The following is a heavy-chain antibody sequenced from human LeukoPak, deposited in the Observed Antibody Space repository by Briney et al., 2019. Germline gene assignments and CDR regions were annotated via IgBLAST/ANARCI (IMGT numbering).Heavy chain of an antibody. Sequence: SQTLSLTCAVSGGSISSGGYSWSWIRQPPGKGLEWIGYIYHSGSTYYNPSLKSRVTISVDGSKNQISLKLSSVTAADTAVYYCARGYGMDVWGQGTTVTVSS. J-gene: IGHJ6*02. V-gene: IGHV4-30-2*01. CDR3: ARGYGMDV. CDR2: IYHSGST. CDR1: GGSISSGGYS.